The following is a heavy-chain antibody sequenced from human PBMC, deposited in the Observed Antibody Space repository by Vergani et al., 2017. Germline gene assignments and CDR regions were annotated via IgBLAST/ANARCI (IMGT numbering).Heavy chain of an antibody. CDR3: AKTKPRNSGYDYLYYYHAMDV. D-gene: IGHD5-12*01. V-gene: IGHV3-23*01. Sequence: EVQLLESGGGLVQPGGSLRLSCAASGFTFSSYAMSWVRQAPGKGLEWVSAISGSGGSTYYADSVKGRFTISRDNSKNTLYLQMNSLRAEDTAVYYCAKTKPRNSGYDYLYYYHAMDVWGQGTTVTVSS. J-gene: IGHJ6*02. CDR1: GFTFSSYA. CDR2: ISGSGGST.